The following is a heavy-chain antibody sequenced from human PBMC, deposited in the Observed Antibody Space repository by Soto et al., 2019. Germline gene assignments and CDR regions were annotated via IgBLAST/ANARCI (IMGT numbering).Heavy chain of an antibody. CDR1: GFTFSSYS. CDR3: ARDGNRDLLWFGESDYYYYYGMDV. J-gene: IGHJ6*02. D-gene: IGHD3-10*01. CDR2: ISSSSSTI. Sequence: GGSLRLSCAASGFTFSSYSMNWVRQAPGKGLEWVSYISSSSSTIYYADSVKGRFTISRDNAKNSLYLQMNSLRDEDTAVYYCARDGNRDLLWFGESDYYYYYGMDVWGQGTTVTVSS. V-gene: IGHV3-48*02.